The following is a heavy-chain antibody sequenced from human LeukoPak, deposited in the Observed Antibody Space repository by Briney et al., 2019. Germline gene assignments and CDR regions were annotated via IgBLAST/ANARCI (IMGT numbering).Heavy chain of an antibody. Sequence: ASVKVSCKASGYTFTGYYMHWVRQAPGQGLEWMGRINPNSGGTNYAQKFQGRVTMTRDTSISTAYMELSRLRSDDTAVYYCARSHCSGGSRYRDGDFDYWGQGTLVTVSS. CDR2: INPNSGGT. CDR1: GYTFTGYY. CDR3: ARSHCSGGSRYRDGDFDY. J-gene: IGHJ4*02. V-gene: IGHV1-2*06. D-gene: IGHD2-15*01.